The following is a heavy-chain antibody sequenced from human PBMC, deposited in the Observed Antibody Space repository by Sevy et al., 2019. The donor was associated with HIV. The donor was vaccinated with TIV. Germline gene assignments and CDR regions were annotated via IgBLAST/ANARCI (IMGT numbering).Heavy chain of an antibody. Sequence: SETLSLTCTVSGVSVSGYYWSWIRQSPGKGLEWIGYFFYSGNTHYNPSLESRVTISIDTSKNQLSLRLSSVTAADPAVYYCARAEDGQGGFVDYYYLDVWGKGTSVTVSS. CDR2: FFYSGNT. D-gene: IGHD1-26*01. J-gene: IGHJ6*03. CDR3: ARAEDGQGGFVDYYYLDV. V-gene: IGHV4-59*02. CDR1: GVSVSGYY.